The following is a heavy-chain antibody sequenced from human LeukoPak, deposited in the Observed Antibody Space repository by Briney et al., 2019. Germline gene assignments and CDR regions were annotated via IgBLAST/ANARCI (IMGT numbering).Heavy chain of an antibody. Sequence: PGGSLRLSCAASGFAFSSYSMNWVRQASGKGLEWVSSISSSSSYIYYADSVKGRFTISRDNAKNSLYLQMNSLRAEDTAVYYCASRLWFGEDYWGQGTLVTVSS. CDR2: ISSSSSYI. J-gene: IGHJ4*02. V-gene: IGHV3-21*01. D-gene: IGHD3-10*01. CDR3: ASRLWFGEDY. CDR1: GFAFSSYS.